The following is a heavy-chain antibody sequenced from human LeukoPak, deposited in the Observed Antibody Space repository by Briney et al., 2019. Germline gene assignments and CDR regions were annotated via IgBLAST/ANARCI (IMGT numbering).Heavy chain of an antibody. CDR1: GFTFSSHS. CDR2: IGLDGAQK. Sequence: GGSLRLSCAASGFTFSSHSMGWVRQAPGRGLECVATIGLDGAQKDFVDSVKGPFTLSRDNAKNSLFLEMNRLRVEDTAVYYCARWRGLQSEFDCWGQGTLVAVSS. D-gene: IGHD5-24*01. J-gene: IGHJ4*02. V-gene: IGHV3-7*01. CDR3: ARWRGLQSEFDC.